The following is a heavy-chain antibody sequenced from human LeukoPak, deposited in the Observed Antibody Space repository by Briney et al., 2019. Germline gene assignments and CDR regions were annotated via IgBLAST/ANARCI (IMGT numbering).Heavy chain of an antibody. D-gene: IGHD2-15*01. CDR1: GYTLTSYG. J-gene: IGHJ4*02. CDR3: ARDTVVVVAATAVSDY. Sequence: ASVKVSCKASGYTLTSYGISWVRQAPGQGLEWMGWISAYNGNTNYAQKLQGRVTMTTDTSTSTAYMELRSLRSDDTAVYYCARDTVVVVAATAVSDYWGQGTLVTVSS. V-gene: IGHV1-18*01. CDR2: ISAYNGNT.